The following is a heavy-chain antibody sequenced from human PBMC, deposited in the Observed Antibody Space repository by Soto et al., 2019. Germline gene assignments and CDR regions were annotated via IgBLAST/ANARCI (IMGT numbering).Heavy chain of an antibody. Sequence: PGGSMRLSCGASGLSFDDYAMHWFRQAPGKGLEWVSGISWNSGSIRYADSVKGRFTISRDNAKNSLYLQMDSLRAEDTALYYCAKDIQVGAMASTFDYCGQGTLVTVSS. V-gene: IGHV3-9*01. J-gene: IGHJ4*02. CDR1: GLSFDDYA. D-gene: IGHD1-26*01. CDR2: ISWNSGSI. CDR3: AKDIQVGAMASTFDY.